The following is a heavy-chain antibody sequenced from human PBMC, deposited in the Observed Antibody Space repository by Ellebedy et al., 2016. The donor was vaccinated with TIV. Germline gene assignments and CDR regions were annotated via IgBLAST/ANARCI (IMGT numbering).Heavy chain of an antibody. V-gene: IGHV3-66*04. CDR1: AFTVGNNY. J-gene: IGHJ4*02. Sequence: GESLKISCAASAFTVGNNYMAWVRQAPGKGLEWFSLIYSGGATHYADSVKGRFTISRDSSKNKLYLQMNSLRAEDTAVYYCMRRWSWGQGTLVTVSS. CDR3: MRRWS. CDR2: IYSGGAT. D-gene: IGHD2-15*01.